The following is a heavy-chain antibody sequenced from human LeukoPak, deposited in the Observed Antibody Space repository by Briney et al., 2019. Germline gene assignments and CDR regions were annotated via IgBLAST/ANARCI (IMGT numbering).Heavy chain of an antibody. Sequence: SETLSLTCTVSGGSISSYYWSWIRQPPGKGLEWIGYIYYSGSTNYNPSLKSRVTISVDTSKNQFSLKLSSVTAADTAVYYCARRLTYYYDSSGYYWFDPWGQEPWSPSPQ. V-gene: IGHV4-59*08. J-gene: IGHJ5*02. CDR2: IYYSGST. CDR1: GGSISSYY. D-gene: IGHD3-22*01. CDR3: ARRLTYYYDSSGYYWFDP.